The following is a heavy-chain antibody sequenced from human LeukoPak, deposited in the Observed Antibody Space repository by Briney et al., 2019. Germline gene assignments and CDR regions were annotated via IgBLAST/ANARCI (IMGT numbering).Heavy chain of an antibody. CDR2: IYHSGST. CDR3: ARSYSSSSWYFDL. D-gene: IGHD6-13*01. CDR1: GGSISSSNW. J-gene: IGHJ2*01. Sequence: SETLSLTCAVSGGSISSSNWWSWVRQPPGKGLEWIGEIYHSGSTNYNPSLKSRVTISVDTSKNQFSLKLSSVTAADTAVYYCARSYSSSSWYFDLWGRGTLVTVSS. V-gene: IGHV4-4*02.